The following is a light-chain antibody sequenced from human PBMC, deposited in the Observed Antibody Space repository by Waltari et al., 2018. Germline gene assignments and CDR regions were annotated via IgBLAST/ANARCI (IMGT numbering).Light chain of an antibody. CDR3: QQYNTYWT. CDR1: KNLGDW. V-gene: IGKV1-5*03. J-gene: IGKJ1*01. Sequence: DIQMTQSPSTLSASVGDRVSITCRASKNLGDWLAWYQQKPGKAPKLLIYKASTLESGVPSRFSGSGSGTEFTLTISSLQPDDLATYYCQQYNTYWTFGQGTKVEIK. CDR2: KAS.